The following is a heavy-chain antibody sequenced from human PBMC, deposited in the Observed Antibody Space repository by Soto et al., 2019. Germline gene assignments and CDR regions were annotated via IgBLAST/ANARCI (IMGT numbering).Heavy chain of an antibody. V-gene: IGHV4-39*01. D-gene: IGHD6-13*01. CDR3: ARSHTIVVSSWYYLNWFDP. CDR1: GGSISSSSYY. J-gene: IGHJ5*02. CDR2: IYYSGST. Sequence: ASETLSLTCTVSGGSISSSSYYWGWIRQPPGKGLEWIGSIYYSGSTYYNPSLKSRVTISVDTSKNQFSLKLSSVTAADTAVYYCARSHTIVVSSWYYLNWFDPWGQGTLVTVSS.